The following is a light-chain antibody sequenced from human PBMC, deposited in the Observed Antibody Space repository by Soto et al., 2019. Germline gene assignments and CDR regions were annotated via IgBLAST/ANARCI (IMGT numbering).Light chain of an antibody. V-gene: IGKV1-6*01. J-gene: IGKJ2*01. CDR3: LQDYSYPYT. CDR2: SAS. CDR1: QGIRND. Sequence: AIQMTQSPSSLSAFVGDRVTITCRASQGIRNDLVWYQQRPGKALKILIYSASSLQSGVPSRFSGRGSDTDFTLTINSLQPEDFATYYCLQDYSYPYTFGQGTKLEIK.